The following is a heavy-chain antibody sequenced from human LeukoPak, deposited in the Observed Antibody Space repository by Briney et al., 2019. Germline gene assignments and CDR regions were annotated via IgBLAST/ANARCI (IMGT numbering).Heavy chain of an antibody. CDR3: ASDYYDSSDFGY. D-gene: IGHD3-22*01. J-gene: IGHJ4*02. Sequence: NPSETLSLTCTVSGGSISSYYWSWIRQPPGKGLEWIGYIYTSGSTNYNPSLKSRVTISVDTSKNQFSLKLSSVTAADTAVYYCASDYYDSSDFGYWGQGTLVTVSS. CDR2: IYTSGST. CDR1: GGSISSYY. V-gene: IGHV4-4*09.